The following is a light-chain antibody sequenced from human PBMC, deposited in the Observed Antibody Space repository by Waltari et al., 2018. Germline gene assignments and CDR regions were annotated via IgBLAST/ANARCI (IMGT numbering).Light chain of an antibody. Sequence: EIVMTQSPATLSVSPGGRVTLSCRASQSVSSNLAWDQQKPGQAPRLVIYDASTRATGIPASFSGSGSGTEFTLTISSLQSEDFAVYYCQQYNNWPETFGQGTKVESK. CDR2: DAS. CDR3: QQYNNWPET. J-gene: IGKJ1*01. CDR1: QSVSSN. V-gene: IGKV3-15*01.